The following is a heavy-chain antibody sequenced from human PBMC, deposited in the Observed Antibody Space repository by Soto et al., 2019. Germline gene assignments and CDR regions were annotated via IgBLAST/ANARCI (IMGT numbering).Heavy chain of an antibody. CDR3: ATSKACSGGSCPPY. CDR1: GFTFSSYS. D-gene: IGHD2-15*01. Sequence: EVQLVESGGGLVKPGGSLRLSCAASGFTFSSYSMNWVRQAPGKGLEWVSSISSSSSYIYYADSVKGRFTISRDNAKNSLYLQMNSLRAEDTAVYYCATSKACSGGSCPPYWGQGTLVTVSS. CDR2: ISSSSSYI. V-gene: IGHV3-21*01. J-gene: IGHJ4*02.